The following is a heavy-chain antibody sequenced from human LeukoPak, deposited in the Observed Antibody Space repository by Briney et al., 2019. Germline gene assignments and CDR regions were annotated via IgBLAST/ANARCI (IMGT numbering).Heavy chain of an antibody. CDR3: ARGNGSGKTYYYYYYMDV. D-gene: IGHD3-10*01. Sequence: SVKVSCKASGCTFSSYAISWVRQAPGQGLEWMGRIIPIFGTANYAQKFQGRVTITTDESTSTAYMELSSLRSEDTAVYYCARGNGSGKTYYYYYYMDVWGKGTTVTVSS. CDR1: GCTFSSYA. CDR2: IIPIFGTA. J-gene: IGHJ6*03. V-gene: IGHV1-69*05.